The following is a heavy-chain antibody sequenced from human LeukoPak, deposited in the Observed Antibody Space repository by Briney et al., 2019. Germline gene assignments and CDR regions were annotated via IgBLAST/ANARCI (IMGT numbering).Heavy chain of an antibody. D-gene: IGHD3-10*01. CDR1: GGSISSYY. Sequence: SETLSLTCTVSGGSISSYYWSWIRQPPGKGLEYVGYIYYSGSTYYNPSLKSRVTISVDASKNQFSLKLSSVTAADTAVYYCARAGYYYGSGSYYNTPHFDYWGQGTLVTVSS. CDR3: ARAGYYYGSGSYYNTPHFDY. J-gene: IGHJ4*02. CDR2: IYYSGST. V-gene: IGHV4-59*01.